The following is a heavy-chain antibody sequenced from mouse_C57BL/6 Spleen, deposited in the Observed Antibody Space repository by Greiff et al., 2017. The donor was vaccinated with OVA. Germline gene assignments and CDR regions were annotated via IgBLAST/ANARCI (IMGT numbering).Heavy chain of an antibody. J-gene: IGHJ2*01. CDR1: GFTFSDYY. D-gene: IGHD2-3*01. V-gene: IGHV5-16*01. CDR2: INYDGSST. Sequence: EVQLVESEGGLVQPGSSMKLSCTASGFTFSDYYMAWVRQVPEKGLEWVANINYDGSSTYYLDSLKSRFIISRDNAKNILYLQMSSLKSEDTATYYCAREDGYYTYYFDYWGQGTTLTVSS. CDR3: AREDGYYTYYFDY.